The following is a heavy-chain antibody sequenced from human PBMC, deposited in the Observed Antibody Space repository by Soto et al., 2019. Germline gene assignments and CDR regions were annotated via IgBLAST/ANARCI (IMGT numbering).Heavy chain of an antibody. D-gene: IGHD2-2*01. CDR2: IPPIFGTA. CDR3: ARASTLTVHCGSVSCPRMDV. CDR1: GGTFSSYA. Sequence: QVQLVQSGAEVKKPGSPVKVSCKASGGTFSSYAISWVRQAPGQGLEWMGGIPPIFGTATYARKFQGRVTITAARSTSRAYMELSSLRSEDTAVYYCARASTLTVHCGSVSCPRMDVWGQGTTVTVSS. J-gene: IGHJ6*02. V-gene: IGHV1-69*06.